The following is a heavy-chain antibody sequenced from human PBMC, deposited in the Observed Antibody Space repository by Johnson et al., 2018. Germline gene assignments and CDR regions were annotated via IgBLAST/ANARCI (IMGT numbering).Heavy chain of an antibody. CDR2: ISYDGNSK. Sequence: QVQLVESGGGVVLPGKSRRLSCAASGFTFSTSTMHWVRQAPGKGLEWGAVISYDGNSKYYADSVKGRFTLSRDNSQNTLLLQINSLRAEDTAVYYCARDVGDGDCYFDYWGQGTLVTVSS. D-gene: IGHD2-21*02. CDR3: ARDVGDGDCYFDY. V-gene: IGHV3-30-3*01. J-gene: IGHJ4*02. CDR1: GFTFSTST.